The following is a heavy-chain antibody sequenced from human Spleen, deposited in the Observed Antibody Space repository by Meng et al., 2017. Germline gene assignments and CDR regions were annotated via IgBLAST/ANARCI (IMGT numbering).Heavy chain of an antibody. V-gene: IGHV3-30*04. D-gene: IGHD1-1*01. CDR2: ISSDGSNQ. Sequence: GGSLRLSCADSGFTFSNYPIHWVRRAPGKGLEWVSVISSDGSNQWYADSVKGRFIISRDNSKNTLYLQMNSLKTEDTAVYYCATNDLDYWGQGTLVTVSS. CDR3: ATNDLDY. CDR1: GFTFSNYP. J-gene: IGHJ4*02.